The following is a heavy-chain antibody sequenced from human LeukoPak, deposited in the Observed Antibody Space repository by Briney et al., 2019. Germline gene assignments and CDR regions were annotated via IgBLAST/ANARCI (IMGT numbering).Heavy chain of an antibody. J-gene: IGHJ4*02. V-gene: IGHV3-48*03. CDR2: ISSSGSTI. CDR1: GFTLSSSE. CDR3: AKGDGGYSYGLPDY. Sequence: GGSLRLSCAASGFTLSSSEMNWVRQAPGKGLEWISYISSSGSTIYYADSVKGRFTISRDNANNLLYLQMSGLRAEDTAVYYCAKGDGGYSYGLPDYWGQGILVTVSS. D-gene: IGHD5-18*01.